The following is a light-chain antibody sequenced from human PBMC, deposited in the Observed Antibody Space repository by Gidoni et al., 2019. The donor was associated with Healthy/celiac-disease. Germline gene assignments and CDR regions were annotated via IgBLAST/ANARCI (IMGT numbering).Light chain of an antibody. CDR3: QQRRNWPPPLT. Sequence: DIVLTQSPATLSLSPGERATCACRASQSVSSYLAWYQQKPGQAPRPLIHDASNRATGIPARFSGSGSWTDFTLTNSSLEPEDFAVYYCQQRRNWPPPLTFGGGTKVEIK. CDR2: DAS. V-gene: IGKV3-11*01. J-gene: IGKJ4*01. CDR1: QSVSSY.